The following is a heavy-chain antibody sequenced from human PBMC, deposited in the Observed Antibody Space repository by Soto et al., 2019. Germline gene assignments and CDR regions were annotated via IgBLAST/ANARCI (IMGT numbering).Heavy chain of an antibody. D-gene: IGHD1-26*01. J-gene: IGHJ4*02. V-gene: IGHV4-34*01. CDR2: INHSGST. Sequence: TSETLSLTCAVYGGSFSGYYWSWIRQPPGKGLEWIGEINHSGSTNYNPSLKSRVTISVDTSKNQFSLKLSSVTAADTAVYYCARAPIVGATTYYFDYWGQGTLVTVSS. CDR3: ARAPIVGATTYYFDY. CDR1: GGSFSGYY.